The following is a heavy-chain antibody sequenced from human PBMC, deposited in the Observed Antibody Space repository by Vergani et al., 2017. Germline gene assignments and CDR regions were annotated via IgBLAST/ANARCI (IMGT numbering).Heavy chain of an antibody. J-gene: IGHJ5*02. V-gene: IGHV4-59*01. CDR2: IYYSGST. Sequence: QLQLQESGPGLVKPSETLSLTCTVSGGSISSYYWSWIRQPPGKGLEWIGYIYYSGSTNYNPSLKSRVTISVDTSKNQFSLKLSSVTAADTAVYYCARDGCSSTCCWHYNWFDPWGQGTLVTVSS. D-gene: IGHD2-2*01. CDR3: ARDGCSSTCCWHYNWFDP. CDR1: GGSISSYY.